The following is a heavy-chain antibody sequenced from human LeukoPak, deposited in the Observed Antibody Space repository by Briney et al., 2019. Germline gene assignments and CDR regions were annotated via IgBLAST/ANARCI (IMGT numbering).Heavy chain of an antibody. CDR2: INQNGSA. V-gene: IGHV4-34*01. J-gene: IGHJ6*04. CDR1: GGSFSGYY. Sequence: SETLSLTCAVYGGSFSGYYWSWFRQPPGKGREWIGEINQNGSANYNPSPKRRVTISVDTSQNLFSLNLSSVTAADTAVYYRASMPRNGVQLWLRDVWGKGTTVPVSS. CDR3: ASMPRNGVQLWLRDV. D-gene: IGHD5-18*01.